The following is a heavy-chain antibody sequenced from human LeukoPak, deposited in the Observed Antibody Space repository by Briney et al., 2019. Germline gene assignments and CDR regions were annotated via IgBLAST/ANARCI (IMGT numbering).Heavy chain of an antibody. D-gene: IGHD6-19*01. CDR1: GFTFNDYE. CDR2: ISSSGDTI. CDR3: ARVAYSSAWSANWFDP. J-gene: IGHJ5*02. Sequence: GGCLRLSCAASGFTFNDYELNWVRQAPGKGLEWISYISSSGDTIYYADSVKGRFTISRDNAKMSLYLLMHSLRADDTAVYYCARVAYSSAWSANWFDPWGQGTVVTVTS. V-gene: IGHV3-48*03.